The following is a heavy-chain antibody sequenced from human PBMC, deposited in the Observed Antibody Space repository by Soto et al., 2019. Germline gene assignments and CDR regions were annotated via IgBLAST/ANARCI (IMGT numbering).Heavy chain of an antibody. CDR3: ARDGNTATRFDP. J-gene: IGHJ5*02. CDR2: IYYSGST. CDR1: GGSISSGDYY. Sequence: SETLSLTCSVSGGSISSGDYYWNWIRQPPGKGLEWIGHIYYSGSTYYNSSLKSRVTISVDKSKNQFSLNLSSVTAADTAVYYCARDGNTATRFDPWGQGTLVTVSS. V-gene: IGHV4-30-4*01. D-gene: IGHD1-7*01.